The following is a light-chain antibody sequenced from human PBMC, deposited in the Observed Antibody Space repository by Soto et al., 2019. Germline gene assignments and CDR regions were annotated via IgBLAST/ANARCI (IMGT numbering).Light chain of an antibody. J-gene: IGKJ1*01. CDR2: GVS. Sequence: DIQMTQSPSSLPASVGDRVTITCRASQSVSSYLNWYQQKPGKAPNLLIYGVSRLQSGVPSRFSGSGSGTDFTLTISSLQPEDFATYYCQQCYSTPRTFGQGTKVEI. V-gene: IGKV1-39*01. CDR1: QSVSSY. CDR3: QQCYSTPRT.